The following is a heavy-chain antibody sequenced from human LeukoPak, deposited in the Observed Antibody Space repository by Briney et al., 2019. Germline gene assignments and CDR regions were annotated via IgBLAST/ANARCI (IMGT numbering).Heavy chain of an antibody. Sequence: PSETLSLTCSVSGGPISNRNYYWGWIRQPPGKGLEWIGEINHSGSTNYNPSLKSRVTISVDTSKNQFSLKLSSVTAADTAVYYCASRSMFVGYCSGGSCYRYGMDVWGQGTTVTVSS. CDR1: GGPISNRNYY. V-gene: IGHV4-39*07. D-gene: IGHD2-15*01. J-gene: IGHJ6*02. CDR2: INHSGST. CDR3: ASRSMFVGYCSGGSCYRYGMDV.